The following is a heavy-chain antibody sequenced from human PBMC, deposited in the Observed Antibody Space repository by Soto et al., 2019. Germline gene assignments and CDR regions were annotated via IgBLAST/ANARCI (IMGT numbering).Heavy chain of an antibody. CDR1: GYTFTSYD. V-gene: IGHV1-8*01. J-gene: IGHJ5*02. CDR2: MNPNSGNT. Sequence: ASVKVSCKASGYTFTSYDINWVRQATGQGLEWMGWMNPNSGNTGYAQKFQGRATMTRNTSISTAYMELSSLRSEDTAVYYCAGGPTYYDFWSGYHHNWFDPWGQGTLVTVSS. D-gene: IGHD3-3*01. CDR3: AGGPTYYDFWSGYHHNWFDP.